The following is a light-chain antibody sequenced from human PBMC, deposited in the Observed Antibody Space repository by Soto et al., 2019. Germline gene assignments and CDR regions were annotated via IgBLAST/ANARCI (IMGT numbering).Light chain of an antibody. V-gene: IGLV2-14*01. CDR3: SSYTTTTTSCV. Sequence: QSVLTQPASVSGSPGQSITISCTGTSNDFGGYNYVSWYQQYPDKAPTLIIYDVSNRPSGVSTRFSGSKSGNRASLTISGLQAEDEADYYCSSYTTTTTSCVFGTGTKVTVL. J-gene: IGLJ1*01. CDR1: SNDFGGYNY. CDR2: DVS.